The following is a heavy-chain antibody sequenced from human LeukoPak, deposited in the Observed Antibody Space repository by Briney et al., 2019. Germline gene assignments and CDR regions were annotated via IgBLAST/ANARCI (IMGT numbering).Heavy chain of an antibody. D-gene: IGHD3-3*01. V-gene: IGHV4-34*01. J-gene: IGHJ4*02. CDR2: DKHSGST. CDR3: ARGGSIFGVVKKLDH. Sequence: SETLSLTCAVFGGSFSGFYSSWISQPPGKGLEWIGEDKHSGSTNYIPSLKTRLSISVDRSKHQHSLKLGAETAAYTAVYYCARGGSIFGVVKKLDHWGQRTLDSVS. CDR1: GGSFSGFY.